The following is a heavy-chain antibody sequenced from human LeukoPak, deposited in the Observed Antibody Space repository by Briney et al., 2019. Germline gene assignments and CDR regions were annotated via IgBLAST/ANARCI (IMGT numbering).Heavy chain of an antibody. V-gene: IGHV3-23*01. D-gene: IGHD6-19*01. J-gene: IGHJ4*02. Sequence: GGSLRLSCAASGFTFRSYAMSWVRQAPGKGLEWVSPVSSSGGSSFYADSVKGRFTISRDNSKNTLYLQMNSLRAEDTAVYYCGSGWNYVAYWGQGTLVTVSS. CDR1: GFTFRSYA. CDR2: VSSSGGSS. CDR3: GSGWNYVAY.